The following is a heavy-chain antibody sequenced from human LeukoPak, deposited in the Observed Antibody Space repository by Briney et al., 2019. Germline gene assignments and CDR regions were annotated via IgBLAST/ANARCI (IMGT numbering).Heavy chain of an antibody. D-gene: IGHD4-11*01. J-gene: IGHJ4*02. CDR3: AGRLVTFATYSLDS. CDR2: INPSGGST. V-gene: IGHV1-46*01. Sequence: ASVKVSCKASGYTFINYYMHWVRQAPGQALEWMGRINPSGGSTTCAQNFQGRVTMTRDTSTSTLYMELSSLRSDDTAIYYCAGRLVTFATYSLDSWGQGTLVTVSS. CDR1: GYTFINYY.